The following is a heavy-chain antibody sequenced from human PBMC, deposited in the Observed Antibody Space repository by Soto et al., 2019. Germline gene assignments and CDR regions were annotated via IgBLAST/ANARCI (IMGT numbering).Heavy chain of an antibody. CDR3: ARQQLLPFYYALDV. D-gene: IGHD6-13*01. CDR2: LYHIGST. J-gene: IGHJ6*02. V-gene: IGHV4-38-2*01. CDR1: GYPISSGNY. Sequence: SETLSLTCAVSGYPISSGNYWAWIRQPPGRGLEWIGSLYHIGSTHYNTSLKSRVTISVDTSKNHFSLELSSVTAADTAMYYCARQQLLPFYYALDVWGQGTTVTVSS.